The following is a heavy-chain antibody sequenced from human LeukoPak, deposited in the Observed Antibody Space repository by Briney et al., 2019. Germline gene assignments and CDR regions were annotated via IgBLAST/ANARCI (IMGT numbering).Heavy chain of an antibody. J-gene: IGHJ5*02. V-gene: IGHV4-34*01. CDR2: IYYSGST. CDR3: ARQGRITIFGVGFDP. CDR1: GGSFSGYY. Sequence: SETLSLTCAVYGGSFSGYYWSWIRQPPGKGLEWIWSIYYSGSTYYNPSLKSRVTISVDTSKNQFSLKLSSVTAADTAVYYCARQGRITIFGVGFDPWGQRTLVTVSS. D-gene: IGHD3-3*01.